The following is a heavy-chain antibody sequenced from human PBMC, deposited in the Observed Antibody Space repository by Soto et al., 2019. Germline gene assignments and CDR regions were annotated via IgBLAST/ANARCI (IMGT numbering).Heavy chain of an antibody. CDR2: ISVSGGST. D-gene: IGHD6-19*01. CDR3: AKAGDGGSGXYSFFDY. Sequence: XGSLSLSCAASGFTFSSYXXXXVRQAPGKGLEWVSXISVSGGSTYYADSVKGRFTISRDNSKNTLYLQMNSLRAEDTAVYYCAKAGDGGSGXYSFFDYWGQGTLVTVSS. CDR1: GFTFSSYX. V-gene: IGHV3-23*01. J-gene: IGHJ4*02.